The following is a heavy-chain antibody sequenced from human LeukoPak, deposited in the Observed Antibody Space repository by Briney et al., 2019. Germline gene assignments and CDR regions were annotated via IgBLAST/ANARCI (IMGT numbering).Heavy chain of an antibody. Sequence: SQTLSLTCAISGDSLSSNSAAWNWIRQSPSRGLEWLGRTYYRSKWYNDYAVSVKSRKTINPDTSKNQFSLQLNSVTPEDTAVYYCARDNGVIAARRGGDWFDPWGQGTLVTVSS. V-gene: IGHV6-1*01. CDR3: ARDNGVIAARRGGDWFDP. CDR1: GDSLSSNSAA. D-gene: IGHD6-6*01. CDR2: TYYRSKWYN. J-gene: IGHJ5*02.